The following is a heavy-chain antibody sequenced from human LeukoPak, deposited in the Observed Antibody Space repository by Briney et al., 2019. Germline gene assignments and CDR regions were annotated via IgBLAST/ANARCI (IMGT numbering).Heavy chain of an antibody. D-gene: IGHD5-18*01. J-gene: IGHJ4*02. V-gene: IGHV3-23*01. CDR1: GFTFSDYA. CDR3: ARKRGYSYGYDY. Sequence: SGGSLRLSCAASGFTFSDYAMTWVRQAPGKGLEWVAAITGPGDGKWYADSVKGRFTISRHNSKNTLYLQMNSLRAEDTAVYYCARKRGYSYGYDYWGQGTLVTVSS. CDR2: ITGPGDGK.